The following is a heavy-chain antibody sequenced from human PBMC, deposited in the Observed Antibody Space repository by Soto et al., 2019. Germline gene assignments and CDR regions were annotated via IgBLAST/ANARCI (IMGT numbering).Heavy chain of an antibody. CDR1: GFPFVNAW. V-gene: IGHV3-15*07. CDR3: APQKGWFQSFDY. Sequence: PGGSLRLSCAASGFPFVNAWMSWVRQAPGKGLEWVGRIKSKADGGTTDYPAPVKGRFTISRDDSKNTLYLQMNSLKTEDTAVYYCAPQKGWFQSFDYWGQGTLVTVSS. CDR2: IKSKADGGTT. D-gene: IGHD2-15*01. J-gene: IGHJ4*02.